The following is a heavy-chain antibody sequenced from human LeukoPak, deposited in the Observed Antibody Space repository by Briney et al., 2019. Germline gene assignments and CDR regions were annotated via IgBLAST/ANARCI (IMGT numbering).Heavy chain of an antibody. V-gene: IGHV3-53*01. D-gene: IGHD3-10*01. CDR2: IYSDGRT. J-gene: IGHJ3*02. CDR1: GFTVSTNY. CDR3: ARDSGRFDVFDI. Sequence: GGSLRLSCAASGFTVSTNYMSWVRQAPGKGLEWASVIYSDGRTYYADSVKGRFTISRDNSKNTLYLQMNSLRAEDTAVYYCARDSGRFDVFDIWGQGTVVTVSS.